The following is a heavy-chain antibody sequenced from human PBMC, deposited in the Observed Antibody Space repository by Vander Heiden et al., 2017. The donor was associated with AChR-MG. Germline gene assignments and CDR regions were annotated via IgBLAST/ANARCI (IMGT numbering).Heavy chain of an antibody. CDR2: MWLDGHKT. CDR1: GFTLSDHA. J-gene: IGHJ6*03. Sequence: QVQLVESGGGIVQPGGSLRLSCATSGFTLSDHAMFWVRQAPGKGLEWVAVMWLDGHKTDYRDSVKGRFTISRDNSKNTVYLQMDSLRVEDTGIYRCVRDSGWSYDPSYMDVWGKGTTVTVSS. D-gene: IGHD3-10*01. V-gene: IGHV3-33*01. CDR3: VRDSGWSYDPSYMDV.